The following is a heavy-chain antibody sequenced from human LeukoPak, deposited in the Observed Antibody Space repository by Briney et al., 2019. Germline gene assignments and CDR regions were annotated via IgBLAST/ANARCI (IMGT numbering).Heavy chain of an antibody. J-gene: IGHJ4*02. CDR2: IYYSGST. D-gene: IGHD5-24*01. CDR1: GGSISSGGYY. CDR3: ARSVEMATIQTFDH. Sequence: PSQTLSLTCTVSGGSISSGGYYWSWIRQHPGKGLEWIGYIYYSGSTYYNPSLKSRVTISVDTSKNQFSLKLSSVTAADTAVYYCARSVEMATIQTFDHWGQGTLVTVSS. V-gene: IGHV4-31*03.